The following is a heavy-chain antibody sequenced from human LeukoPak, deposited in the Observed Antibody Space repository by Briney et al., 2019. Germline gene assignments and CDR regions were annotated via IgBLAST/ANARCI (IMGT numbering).Heavy chain of an antibody. CDR2: INSDGSST. CDR1: GYTYSSHW. V-gene: IGHV3-74*01. J-gene: IGHJ4*02. D-gene: IGHD6-13*01. Sequence: GGSLRLSCAASGYTYSSHWMHWVRQAPGKGLVWVSRINSDGSSTSYADSVKGRFTISRDNARNTLYLQMNSLRADDTAVYYCARVSVAAAGTPFDDWGQGSLVTVSS. CDR3: ARVSVAAAGTPFDD.